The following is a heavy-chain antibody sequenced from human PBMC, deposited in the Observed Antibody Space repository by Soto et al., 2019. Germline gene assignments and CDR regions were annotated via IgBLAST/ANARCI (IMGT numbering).Heavy chain of an antibody. CDR1: GFTFSNYA. D-gene: IGHD1-26*01. V-gene: IGHV3-23*01. CDR2: VSGMGGST. J-gene: IGHJ5*02. Sequence: PGRYLRLSCVASGFTFSNYAMSWVRQAPGKGLEWVSGVSGMGGSTNYADSVKGRFTIFKDNSKNTLYLQMDSLRVEDTAVYYCAKDPPYSEDDVDPWGQGTLVTVSS. CDR3: AKDPPYSEDDVDP.